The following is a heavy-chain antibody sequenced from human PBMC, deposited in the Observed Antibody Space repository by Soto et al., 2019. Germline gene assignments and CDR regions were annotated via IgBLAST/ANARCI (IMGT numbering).Heavy chain of an antibody. D-gene: IGHD3-10*01. Sequence: EVQLVESGGGLVQPGGSLRLSCAASGFTFSDHYMDWVRQAPGKGLEWVGRSKNKADSYTTEYAASVKGRFTISRDGSKDSLFLQMNRLETEDTAVYYCTVWGSGNDFGAAWGQGILVTVSS. V-gene: IGHV3-72*01. CDR1: GFTFSDHY. CDR2: SKNKADSYTT. CDR3: TVWGSGNDFGAA. J-gene: IGHJ4*02.